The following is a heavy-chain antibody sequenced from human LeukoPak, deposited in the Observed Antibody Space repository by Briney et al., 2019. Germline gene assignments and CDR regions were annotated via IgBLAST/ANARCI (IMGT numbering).Heavy chain of an antibody. D-gene: IGHD3/OR15-3a*01. J-gene: IGHJ4*02. V-gene: IGHV4-34*01. CDR1: GGSFSGYY. CDR2: INHSGST. CDR3: ARHRRARTGSAGGGFDY. Sequence: PSETLSLTCAVYGGSFSGYYWSWVRQPPGKGLEWIGEINHSGSTNYNPSLKSRVTISVDTSKNQFSLKLSSVTAADTAVYYCARHRRARTGSAGGGFDYWGQGTLVTVSS.